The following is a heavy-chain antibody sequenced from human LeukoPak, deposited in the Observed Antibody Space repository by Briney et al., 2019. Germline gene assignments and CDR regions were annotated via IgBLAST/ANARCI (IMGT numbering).Heavy chain of an antibody. CDR2: ISGSGGST. J-gene: IGHJ4*02. V-gene: IGHV3-23*01. D-gene: IGHD4-17*01. Sequence: PGGSLRLSCAASGFTFSSYAMSWVRQAPGKGLEWVSAISGSGGSTYYADSVKGRFTTSRDNSKNTLYLQMNSLRAEDTAVYYCAKAYGDYKKYYFDYWGQGTLVTVSS. CDR1: GFTFSSYA. CDR3: AKAYGDYKKYYFDY.